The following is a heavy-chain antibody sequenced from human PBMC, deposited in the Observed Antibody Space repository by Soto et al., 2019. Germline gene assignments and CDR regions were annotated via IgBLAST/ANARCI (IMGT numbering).Heavy chain of an antibody. V-gene: IGHV3-74*01. CDR3: ARDMLGPRAFDY. Sequence: PGVSLRLSCSVSGFTFSSHWMHWVRQAPGKGLVWVSRISTDGSRTTYADSVKGRVTISRDNAKNTLYLDMSSLRAEDTAVYYCARDMLGPRAFDYWGQGTLVTVSS. CDR2: ISTDGSRT. J-gene: IGHJ4*02. D-gene: IGHD3-10*02. CDR1: GFTFSSHW.